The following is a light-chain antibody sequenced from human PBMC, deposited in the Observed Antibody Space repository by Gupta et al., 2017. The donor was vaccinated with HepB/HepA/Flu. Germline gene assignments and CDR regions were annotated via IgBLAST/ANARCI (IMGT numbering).Light chain of an antibody. Sequence: SSELTQDPAVSVALGQTVRITCQGDSLRNYYVSWYQQKPRQAPLLVIYANTERPSGIPDRFSGSSSGNTASLTITGAQAEDEADYYCNSRDNSGKPNYVFGDGTKVTVL. CDR1: SLRNYY. V-gene: IGLV3-19*01. J-gene: IGLJ1*01. CDR3: NSRDNSGKPNYV. CDR2: ANT.